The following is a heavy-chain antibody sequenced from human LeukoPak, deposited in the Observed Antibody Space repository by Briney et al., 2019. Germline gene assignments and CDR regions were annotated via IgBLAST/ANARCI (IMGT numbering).Heavy chain of an antibody. CDR2: IRFDGSNK. CDR3: ARDSSSWSRVDWFDP. V-gene: IGHV3-30*02. J-gene: IGHJ5*02. CDR1: GFTFSSYG. D-gene: IGHD6-13*01. Sequence: GGSLRLSCAASGFTFSSYGMHWVRQAPGKGLECVAFIRFDGSNKFYVDSVRGRFTISRDNSKNMLYLQMNSLRSEDTAVYYCARDSSSWSRVDWFDPWGQGTLVTVSS.